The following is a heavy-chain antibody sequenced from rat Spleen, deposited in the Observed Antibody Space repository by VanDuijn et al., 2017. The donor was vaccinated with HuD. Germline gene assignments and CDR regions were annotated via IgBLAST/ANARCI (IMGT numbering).Heavy chain of an antibody. Sequence: EVQLVESGGDLIQPGRSLKLSCAASGFTFRNYDMAWVRQAPTGGLEWVTSINPSGGATYYRDSVKGRFTVSRDNAQSTLYLQLDSLRSEDTATYYGARQDTSGYSKWFCYWGQGTLVTVSS. J-gene: IGHJ3*01. CDR2: INPSGGAT. D-gene: IGHD4-3*01. CDR3: ARQDTSGYSKWFCY. CDR1: GFTFRNYD. V-gene: IGHV5S23*01.